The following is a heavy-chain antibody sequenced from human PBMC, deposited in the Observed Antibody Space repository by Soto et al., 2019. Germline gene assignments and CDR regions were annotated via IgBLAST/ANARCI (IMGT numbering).Heavy chain of an antibody. V-gene: IGHV4-59*01. CDR3: ARGGPHILGVEGIYNWFDP. CDR1: GGSISSYY. Sequence: PSETLSLTCTVSGGSISSYYWSWIRQPPGKGLEWIGYIYYSGSTNYNPSLKSRVTISVDTSKNQFSLKLSSVTAADTAVYYCARGGPHILGVEGIYNWFDPWGQGTLVTVSS. J-gene: IGHJ5*02. D-gene: IGHD3-9*01. CDR2: IYYSGST.